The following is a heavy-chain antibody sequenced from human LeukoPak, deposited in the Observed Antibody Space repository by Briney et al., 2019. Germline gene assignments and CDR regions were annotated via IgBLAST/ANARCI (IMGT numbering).Heavy chain of an antibody. J-gene: IGHJ4*02. CDR3: VREARGYHYTYFDY. D-gene: IGHD5-18*01. Sequence: GGSLRLSCTASGFTLGSHDMHWVRHIPGQGLEWVAAVSSGFHAFFADSVQGRFTVSREDARNSLYLQMNSLRAGDTAVYYCVREARGYHYTYFDYWGQGTLVTDSS. V-gene: IGHV3-13*01. CDR2: VSSGFHA. CDR1: GFTLGSHD.